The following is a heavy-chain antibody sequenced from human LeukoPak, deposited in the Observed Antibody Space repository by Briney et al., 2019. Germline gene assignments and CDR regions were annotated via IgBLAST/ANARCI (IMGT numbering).Heavy chain of an antibody. CDR2: IYYSGST. D-gene: IGHD5-24*01. Sequence: PSETLSLTCTVSGGSISSSSYYWGWIRQPPGKGLEWIGSIYYSGSTYYNPSLKSRVTISVDTSKNQSSLKLSSVTAADTAVYYCARDEFVVGRDGYNYLPPSTFDYWGQGTLVTVSS. J-gene: IGHJ4*02. V-gene: IGHV4-39*02. CDR3: ARDEFVVGRDGYNYLPPSTFDY. CDR1: GGSISSSSYY.